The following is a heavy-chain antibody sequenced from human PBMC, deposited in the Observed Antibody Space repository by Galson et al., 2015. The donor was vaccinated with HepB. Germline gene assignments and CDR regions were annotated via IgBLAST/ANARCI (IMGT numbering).Heavy chain of an antibody. CDR2: ISSSSGPI. CDR3: AREGYGDFYYYALDV. D-gene: IGHD4-17*01. Sequence: SLRLSCAASGFTFSSYNMNWVRQAPGKGLEWISFISSSSGPIYYADSVKGRFTISRDNGKNSLYLQMNSLKDEDAAVYYCAREGYGDFYYYALDVWGQGTTVTVSS. CDR1: GFTFSSYN. V-gene: IGHV3-48*02. J-gene: IGHJ6*02.